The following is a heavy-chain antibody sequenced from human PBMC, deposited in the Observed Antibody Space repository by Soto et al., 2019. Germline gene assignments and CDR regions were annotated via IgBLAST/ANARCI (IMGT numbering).Heavy chain of an antibody. CDR1: GFTFSSYS. Sequence: PGGSLRLSCAASGFTFSSYSMNWVRQAPGKGLEWVAVISYDGSNKYYADSVKGRFTISRDNSKNTLYLQMNSLRAEDTAVYYCARGGLWFGELLSYYYGMDVWGQGTTVTVSS. CDR3: ARGGLWFGELLSYYYGMDV. CDR2: ISYDGSNK. V-gene: IGHV3-30*03. J-gene: IGHJ6*02. D-gene: IGHD3-10*01.